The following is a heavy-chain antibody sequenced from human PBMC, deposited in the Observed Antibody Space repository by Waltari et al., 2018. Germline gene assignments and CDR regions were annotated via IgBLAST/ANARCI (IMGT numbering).Heavy chain of an antibody. Sequence: QVQLVESGGGVVQPGTSLRLSCAAPGFTFSSSGMHWGRQAPGKGLERVAVIWYDGSNKYYADSVKGRFTISRDNSKNTLYLQMNSLRAEDTAVYYCARGAWELPFDYWGQGTLVTVSS. CDR1: GFTFSSSG. CDR2: IWYDGSNK. CDR3: ARGAWELPFDY. V-gene: IGHV3-33*01. D-gene: IGHD1-26*01. J-gene: IGHJ4*02.